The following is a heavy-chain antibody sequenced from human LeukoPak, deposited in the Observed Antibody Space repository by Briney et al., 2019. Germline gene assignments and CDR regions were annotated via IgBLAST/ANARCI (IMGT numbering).Heavy chain of an antibody. J-gene: IGHJ3*02. D-gene: IGHD4-17*01. CDR2: ISYDGSNK. Sequence: GGSLRLSCAASGFTFSSYSMNWVRQAPGKGLEWVAVISYDGSNKYYADSVKGRFTISRDNSKNTLYLQMNSLRAEDTAVYYCARERSMTTVTPLGAFDIWGQGTMITVSS. CDR1: GFTFSSYS. V-gene: IGHV3-30*03. CDR3: ARERSMTTVTPLGAFDI.